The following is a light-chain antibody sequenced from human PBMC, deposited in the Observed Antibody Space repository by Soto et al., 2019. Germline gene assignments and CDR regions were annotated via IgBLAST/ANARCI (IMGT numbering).Light chain of an antibody. CDR2: DVS. CDR1: SSDVGAFNY. J-gene: IGLJ1*01. CDR3: ASYTTSSTYV. V-gene: IGLV2-14*03. Sequence: QSALTQPASVSGSPGQSIAISCTGTSSDVGAFNYVSWYQQHPRKAPKFMIFDVSSRPSGVSDRFSGSQSGNTAPLTISGCQTEVEAGFYCASYTTSSTYVFGTGTKLTVL.